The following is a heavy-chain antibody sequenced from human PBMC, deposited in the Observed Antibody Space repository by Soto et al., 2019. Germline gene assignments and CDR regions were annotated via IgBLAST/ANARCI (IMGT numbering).Heavy chain of an antibody. CDR1: GFTFSRHA. CDR3: ARDLYGP. V-gene: IGHV3-30-3*01. CDR2: VSKDGSVK. D-gene: IGHD4-17*01. Sequence: SLRLSCEGSGFTFSRHALHWVRQAPGKGLEWVAVVSKDGSVKYWIESVKGRFTLSRDNSKNTVYLAMNSLRPEDTGVYYCARDLYGPWGQGTLVTVSS. J-gene: IGHJ4*02.